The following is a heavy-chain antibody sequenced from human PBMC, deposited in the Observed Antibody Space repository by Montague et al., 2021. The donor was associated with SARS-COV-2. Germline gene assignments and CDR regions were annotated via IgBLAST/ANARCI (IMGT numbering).Heavy chain of an antibody. CDR3: ARGPYGSGSYHAFDI. Sequence: SETLSLTCTVSGDSFNSPKYYCAWIRQPPGKGLEWNGSSYYSGTTYDNPSLRSQVTMSVDTSKTQLSLKMNSVTAADTAVYYCARGPYGSGSYHAFDIWSQGTVVTVSS. CDR1: GDSFNSPKYY. V-gene: IGHV4-39*01. CDR2: SYYSGTT. D-gene: IGHD3-10*01. J-gene: IGHJ3*02.